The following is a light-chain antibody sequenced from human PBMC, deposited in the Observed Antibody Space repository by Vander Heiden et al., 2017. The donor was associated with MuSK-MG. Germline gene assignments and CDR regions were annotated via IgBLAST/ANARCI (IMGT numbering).Light chain of an antibody. CDR1: QSISSY. J-gene: IGKJ1*01. V-gene: IGKV1-39*01. Sequence: DIQMTQSPSSLSASVGDRVTITCRASQSISSYLNWYQQKPGKAPKLLIYAASSLQSAVPSRFSGSGSGTDFTLTISSLQPEDFATYYCQQSYGTPPTFGPGTKVQIK. CDR3: QQSYGTPPT. CDR2: AAS.